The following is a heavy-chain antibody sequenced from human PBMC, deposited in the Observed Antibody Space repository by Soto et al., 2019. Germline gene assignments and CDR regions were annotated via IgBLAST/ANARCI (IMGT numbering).Heavy chain of an antibody. Sequence: ASVKVSCKASGFTFTSSAVQWVRQARGQRLEWIGWIVVGSGNTNYAQKFQERVTITRDMSTSTAYMELSSLRSEDTAVYYCAAVHRTCSSNRCYDMAFDIWGRGTMVTVSS. D-gene: IGHD2-2*01. CDR3: AAVHRTCSSNRCYDMAFDI. CDR1: GFTFTSSA. V-gene: IGHV1-58*01. J-gene: IGHJ3*02. CDR2: IVVGSGNT.